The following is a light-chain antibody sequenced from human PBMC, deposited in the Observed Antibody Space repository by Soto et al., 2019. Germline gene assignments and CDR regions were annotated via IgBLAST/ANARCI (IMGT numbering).Light chain of an antibody. J-gene: IGKJ4*01. CDR2: GAS. Sequence: EIVLTQSPATLSLSPGERATLSCRASQSVSSYLAWYQQKPGQAPRLLIYGASNRATGIQDRFSGSGSGTDFTLTIRRLEPEDFAVYYCQQYGSSPLTFGGGTKVDIK. CDR1: QSVSSY. V-gene: IGKV3-20*01. CDR3: QQYGSSPLT.